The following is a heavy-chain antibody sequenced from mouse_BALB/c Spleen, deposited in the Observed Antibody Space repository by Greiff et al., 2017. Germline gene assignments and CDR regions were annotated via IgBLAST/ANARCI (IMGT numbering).Heavy chain of an antibody. CDR3: TRWGYYTGYYAMDY. D-gene: IGHD2-3*01. Sequence: QVQLQQSGAELVRPGASVTLSCKASGYTFTDYEMHWVKQTPVHGLEWIGAIDPETGGTAYNQKFKGKATLTADKSSSTAYMELRSLTSEDSAVYYCTRWGYYTGYYAMDYWGQGTSVTVSS. J-gene: IGHJ4*01. V-gene: IGHV1-15*01. CDR2: IDPETGGT. CDR1: GYTFTDYE.